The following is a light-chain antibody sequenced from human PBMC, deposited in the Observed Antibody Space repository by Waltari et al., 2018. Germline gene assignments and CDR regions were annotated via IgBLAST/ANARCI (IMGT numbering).Light chain of an antibody. CDR3: NSYTSSRTFV. V-gene: IGLV2-14*03. J-gene: IGLJ1*01. CDR1: SGDVGTYNY. CDR2: DVS. Sequence: QSALTQPASVSGSPGQSITISCTGTSGDVGTYNYVSWYQQHPGKAPELMIYDVSNRPSGVSNRFAGSKSGNTASLTISGLQAEDEADYYCNSYTSSRTFVFGTVTKVTVL.